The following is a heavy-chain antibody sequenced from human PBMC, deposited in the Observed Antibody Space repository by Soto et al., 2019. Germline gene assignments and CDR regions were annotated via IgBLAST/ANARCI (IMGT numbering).Heavy chain of an antibody. CDR3: AKATILSYSKNFMGKVHYYGMDV. J-gene: IGHJ6*02. V-gene: IGHV3-23*01. D-gene: IGHD4-4*01. CDR2: ISGSGGST. Sequence: EVQLLESGGGLVQPGGSLRLSCAASGFTFSSYAMSWVRQAPGKGLEWVSAISGSGGSTYYADSVKGRFTISRDNSKNTLYLQMNSLRAEDTAVYYCAKATILSYSKNFMGKVHYYGMDVWGQGTTVTVSS. CDR1: GFTFSSYA.